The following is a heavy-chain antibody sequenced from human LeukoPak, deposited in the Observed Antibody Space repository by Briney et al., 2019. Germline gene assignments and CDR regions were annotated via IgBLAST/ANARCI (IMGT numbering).Heavy chain of an antibody. J-gene: IGHJ6*04. V-gene: IGHV3-7*01. D-gene: IGHD3-10*02. CDR3: AELGITMIGGV. CDR2: MKQDGSEK. Sequence: GGSLRLSCVASGFTFSRYWMSWVRQAPGKGLECVANMKQDGSEKYYVDSVKGRFTISRDNAKNSLYLQMNSLRAEDTAVYCCAELGITMIGGVWGKGTTVTISS. CDR1: GFTFSRYW.